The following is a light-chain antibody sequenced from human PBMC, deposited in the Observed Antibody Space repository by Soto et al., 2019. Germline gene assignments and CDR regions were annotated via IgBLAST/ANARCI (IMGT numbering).Light chain of an antibody. J-gene: IGLJ2*01. CDR3: LLYYGGAVV. CDR1: TGAVTSGYY. Sequence: QTVVTQEPSLTVSPGGTVTLTCASSTGAVTSGYYPNWFQQKPGQAPRPLIYSTSNKHSWTPARFSASLLGGKADLTLSGVQHEEEAEYYCLLYYGGAVVFGGGTKLTVL. V-gene: IGLV7-43*01. CDR2: STS.